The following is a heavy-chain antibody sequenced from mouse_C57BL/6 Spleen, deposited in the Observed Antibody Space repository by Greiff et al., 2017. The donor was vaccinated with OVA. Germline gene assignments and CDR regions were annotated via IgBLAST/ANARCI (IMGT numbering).Heavy chain of an antibody. CDR2: IYPGDGDT. Sequence: QVQLQQSGPELVKPGASVKISCKASGYAFSSSWMNWVKQRPGKGLEWIGRIYPGDGDTNYNGKFKGKATLTADKSSSTAYMQLSSLTSEDSAVYFCIGHGGFANWGQGTLVTVSA. CDR1: GYAFSSSW. V-gene: IGHV1-82*01. J-gene: IGHJ3*01. CDR3: IGHGGFAN.